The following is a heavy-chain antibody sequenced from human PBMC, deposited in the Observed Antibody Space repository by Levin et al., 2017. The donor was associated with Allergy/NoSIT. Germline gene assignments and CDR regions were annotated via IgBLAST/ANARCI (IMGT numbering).Heavy chain of an antibody. CDR3: AKDRRLEYFDY. Sequence: GESLKISCAASGFTFSSYAMSWVRQAPGKGLEWVSTISDSGGSTYYADSVKGRFTISRDNSKNTLYLQMNSLRAEDTAVYYCAKDRRLEYFDYWGQGTLVTVSS. CDR1: GFTFSSYA. V-gene: IGHV3-23*01. CDR2: ISDSGGST. D-gene: IGHD1-1*01. J-gene: IGHJ4*02.